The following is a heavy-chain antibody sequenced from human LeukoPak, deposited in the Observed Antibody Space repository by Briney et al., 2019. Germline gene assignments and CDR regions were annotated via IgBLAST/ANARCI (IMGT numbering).Heavy chain of an antibody. J-gene: IGHJ5*02. Sequence: ATVKVSCKASGYTFTSYGISWVRQAPGQGLEWMGWISAYNGNTNYAQKLQGRVTMTTDTSTSTAYMELRSLRSDDTAVYYCARDGGWFGENNWFDPWGQGTLVTVSS. CDR2: ISAYNGNT. CDR1: GYTFTSYG. CDR3: ARDGGWFGENNWFDP. D-gene: IGHD3-10*01. V-gene: IGHV1-18*01.